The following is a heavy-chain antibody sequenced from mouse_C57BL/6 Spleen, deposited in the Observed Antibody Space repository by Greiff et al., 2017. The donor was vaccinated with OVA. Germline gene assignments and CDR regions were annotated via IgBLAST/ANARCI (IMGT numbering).Heavy chain of an antibody. V-gene: IGHV5-9-1*02. CDR3: TRDENGYNFDY. CDR2: ISSGGDYI. CDR1: GFTFSSYA. Sequence: EVKVVESGEGLVKPGGSLKLSCAASGFTFSSYAMSWVRQTPEKRLEWVAYISSGGDYIYYADTVKGRFTISRDNARNTLYLQMSSLKSEDTAMYYCTRDENGYNFDYWGQGTTLTVSS. J-gene: IGHJ2*01. D-gene: IGHD2-2*01.